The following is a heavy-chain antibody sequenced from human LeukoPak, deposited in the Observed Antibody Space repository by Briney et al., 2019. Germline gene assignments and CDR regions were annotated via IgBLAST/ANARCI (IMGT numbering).Heavy chain of an antibody. CDR3: ARVGGIYDSSGYGAFDI. J-gene: IGHJ3*02. CDR1: GYTFTSYD. V-gene: IGHV1-8*01. Sequence: ASVKVSCKASGYTFTSYDINWVRQATGQGLEWMGWMNPNSGNTGYAQKFQGRVTMTRNTSISTAYMELSSLRSEDTAVYYCARVGGIYDSSGYGAFDIWGQGTMVTVSS. D-gene: IGHD3-22*01. CDR2: MNPNSGNT.